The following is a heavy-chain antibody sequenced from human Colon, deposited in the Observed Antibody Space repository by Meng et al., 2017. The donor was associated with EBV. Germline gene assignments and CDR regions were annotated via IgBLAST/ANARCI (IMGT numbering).Heavy chain of an antibody. D-gene: IGHD4-17*01. J-gene: IGHJ5*02. CDR1: GGSFRGYY. CDR2: IYHDGTT. Sequence: QVQLQQWGAGLLKPSXTLYLSCAVYGGSFRGYYWTWIRQPPGKGLEWVAEIYHDGTTHYNPSLKSRLTMSVDKSKNQFSLRLNSATAADTAVYFCARTNYGDYNWFDPWGQGTLGTVSS. V-gene: IGHV4-34*01. CDR3: ARTNYGDYNWFDP.